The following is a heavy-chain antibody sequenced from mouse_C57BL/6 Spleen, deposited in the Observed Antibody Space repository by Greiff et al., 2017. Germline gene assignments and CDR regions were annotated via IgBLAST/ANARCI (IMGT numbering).Heavy chain of an antibody. V-gene: IGHV3-6*01. J-gene: IGHJ3*01. CDR3: AREELNWDGGFAY. CDR2: ISYDGSN. D-gene: IGHD4-1*01. Sequence: ESGPGLVKPSQSLSLTCSVTGYSITSGYYWNWIRQFPGNKLEWMGYISYDGSNNYNPSLKNRISITRDTSKNQFFLKLNSVTTEDTATYYCAREELNWDGGFAYWGQGTLVTVSA. CDR1: GYSITSGYY.